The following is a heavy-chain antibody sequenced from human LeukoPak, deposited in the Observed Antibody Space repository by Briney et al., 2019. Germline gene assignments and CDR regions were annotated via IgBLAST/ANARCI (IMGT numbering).Heavy chain of an antibody. CDR3: ARGDYGGNSPDN. V-gene: IGHV3-74*01. CDR1: GFTFSSYW. J-gene: IGHJ4*02. Sequence: GGSLRLSCAASGFTFSSYWMHWVRQAPGKGLVWVSRIKSDGSTTTYADSVKGRFTISMDNAKDTLCLQMNNLRAEDTAVYYCARGDYGGNSPDNWGQGTLVTVSS. CDR2: IKSDGSTT. D-gene: IGHD4-23*01.